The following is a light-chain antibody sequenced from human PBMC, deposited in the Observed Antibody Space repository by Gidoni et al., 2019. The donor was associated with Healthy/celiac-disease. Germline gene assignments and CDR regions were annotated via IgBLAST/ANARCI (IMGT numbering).Light chain of an antibody. Sequence: DIQMTQSPSSLSASVGDRVTITCQASQDISNYLNWYQQKPGKAPKLLIYDASNLETGVPSRFSGRGSGTDFTFTIRSLQPEDIATYYCQQYDNLPPMCSFGQGTKLEIK. CDR3: QQYDNLPPMCS. J-gene: IGKJ2*04. V-gene: IGKV1-33*01. CDR1: QDISNY. CDR2: DAS.